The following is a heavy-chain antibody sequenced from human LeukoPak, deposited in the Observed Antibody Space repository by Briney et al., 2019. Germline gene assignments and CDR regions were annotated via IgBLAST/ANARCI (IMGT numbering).Heavy chain of an antibody. Sequence: WGSLRLSCAASGFTFNSYWMSWVRQAPGKGLEWVANIKQDGSEKYYVDSVKGRFTNSRDNAENSLYLQMNSLRADDTAVYYCARGQVLDYWGQGTLVTVSS. CDR1: GFTFNSYW. V-gene: IGHV3-7*01. J-gene: IGHJ4*02. CDR2: IKQDGSEK. CDR3: ARGQVLDY.